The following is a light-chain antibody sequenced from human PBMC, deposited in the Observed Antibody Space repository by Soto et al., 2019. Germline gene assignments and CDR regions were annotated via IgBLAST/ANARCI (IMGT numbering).Light chain of an antibody. V-gene: IGLV2-14*01. Sequence: QSVLTQPVSVSGSPRQSIPIFCTGTSSDVGGYNYVSWYQQHPGKAPKLMIYDVTTRPSGVSNRFSGSKSGNTASLTISGLQPEDEADYYCSSYTSSSTRVFGTGTKVTVL. CDR1: SSDVGGYNY. CDR2: DVT. CDR3: SSYTSSSTRV. J-gene: IGLJ1*01.